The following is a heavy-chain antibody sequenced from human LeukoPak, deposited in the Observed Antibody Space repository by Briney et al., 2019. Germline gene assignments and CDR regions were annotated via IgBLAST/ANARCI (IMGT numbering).Heavy chain of an antibody. Sequence: PSETLSLTCAVYGGSSSGYYWSWIRQPPGKGLEWIGEINHSGSTNYNPSLKSRVIISVDTSKNQFSLKLSSVTAADTAVYYCARAAYSSDSFDYWGQGTLVTVSS. CDR2: INHSGST. D-gene: IGHD6-19*01. V-gene: IGHV4-34*01. CDR3: ARAAYSSDSFDY. J-gene: IGHJ4*02. CDR1: GGSSSGYY.